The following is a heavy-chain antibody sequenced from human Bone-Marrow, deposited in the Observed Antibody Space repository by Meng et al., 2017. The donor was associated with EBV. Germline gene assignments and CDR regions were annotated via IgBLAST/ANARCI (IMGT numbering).Heavy chain of an antibody. Sequence: QVQLVESGGGVVQAGGPLRLSRAASGFTFSSYASHWVRQAPGKGLEWVAVISYDGSNKYYADSVKGRFTISRDNSKNTLYLQMNSLRAEDTAVYYCARSRRSSGWSFDYWGQGTLVTVSA. CDR2: ISYDGSNK. CDR3: ARSRRSSGWSFDY. CDR1: GFTFSSYA. V-gene: IGHV3-30-3*01. J-gene: IGHJ4*02. D-gene: IGHD6-19*01.